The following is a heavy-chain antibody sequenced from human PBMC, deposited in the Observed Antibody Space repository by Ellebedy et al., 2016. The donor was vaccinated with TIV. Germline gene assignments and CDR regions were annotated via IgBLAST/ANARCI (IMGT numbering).Heavy chain of an antibody. J-gene: IGHJ4*02. Sequence: ASVKVSXXVSGYTLTELSMHWVRQAPGQGLEWMGWINPNSGGTNYAQKFQGWVTMTRDTSISTAYMELSRLRSDDTAVYYCARDNGDYYFDYWGQGTLVTVSS. D-gene: IGHD3-10*01. CDR1: GYTLTELS. V-gene: IGHV1-2*04. CDR2: INPNSGGT. CDR3: ARDNGDYYFDY.